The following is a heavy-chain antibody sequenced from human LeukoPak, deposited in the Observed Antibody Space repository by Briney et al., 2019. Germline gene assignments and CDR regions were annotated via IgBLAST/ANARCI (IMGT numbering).Heavy chain of an antibody. CDR1: GYTFASYG. CDR2: ISAYNGNT. V-gene: IGHV1-18*01. D-gene: IGHD3-3*01. Sequence: VASVKVSCKASGYTFASYGISWVRQAPGQGLEWMGWISAYNGNTNYAQKFQGRLTMTTDTSTSTAYMELKRLRSNDTAVYYCAKCVSAYWSENWGQGTLVTVS. CDR3: AKCVSAYWSEN. J-gene: IGHJ4*02.